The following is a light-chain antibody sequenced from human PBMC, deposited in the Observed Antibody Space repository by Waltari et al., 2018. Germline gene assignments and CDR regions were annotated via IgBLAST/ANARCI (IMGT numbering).Light chain of an antibody. J-gene: IGLJ1*01. V-gene: IGLV4-69*01. CDR2: INRGGSH. Sequence: QLVLTQSPSASASLGASVKLTCTLSSGHSNYAIAWPQQQAEKGPRYLMKINRGGSHNKGDGIPDRFSGSTAGAERYLTISSLQSEDEADYYCQTWGAGIRVFGTGTKVTVL. CDR1: SGHSNYA. CDR3: QTWGAGIRV.